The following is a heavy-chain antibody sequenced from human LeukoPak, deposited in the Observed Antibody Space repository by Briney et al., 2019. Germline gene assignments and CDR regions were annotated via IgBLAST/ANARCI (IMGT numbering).Heavy chain of an antibody. D-gene: IGHD5-18*01. V-gene: IGHV3-74*03. CDR3: ARIIGYSNQFDY. J-gene: IGHJ4*02. CDR2: INTDGSRT. Sequence: PGGSQTLSCIASGFTFKNNWMHWVRQAPGRGVMWVSRINTDGSRTTYADSVRGRFTISRDNAKSTLYLQMSSLKAEDTAVYYCARIIGYSNQFDYWGQGTLVTVSS. CDR1: GFTFKNNW.